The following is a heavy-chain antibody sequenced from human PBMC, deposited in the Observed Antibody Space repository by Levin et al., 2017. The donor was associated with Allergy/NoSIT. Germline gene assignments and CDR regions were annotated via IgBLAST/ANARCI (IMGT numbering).Heavy chain of an antibody. Sequence: PSETLSLTCAVYGGSFSGYYWSWIRQPPGKGLEWIGEINHSGSTNYNPSLKSRVTISVDTSKNQISLKLSSVTAADTAVYYCARGGEYSSSFHHIRFGFCLDYWGQGTLVTVSS. J-gene: IGHJ4*02. CDR2: INHSGST. CDR1: GGSFSGYY. V-gene: IGHV4-34*01. CDR3: ARGGEYSSSFHHIRFGFCLDY. D-gene: IGHD6-6*01.